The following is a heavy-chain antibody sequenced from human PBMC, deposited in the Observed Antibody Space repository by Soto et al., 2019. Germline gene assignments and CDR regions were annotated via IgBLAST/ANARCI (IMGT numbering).Heavy chain of an antibody. CDR3: ARDHYDSPAFDI. V-gene: IGHV1-3*01. Sequence: ASVKVSCKASGYTFTSYAMHWARQAPGQRLEWMGWINAGNGNTKYSQKFQGRVTITRDTSASTAYMELSSLRSEDTAVYYCARDHYDSPAFDIWGQGTMVTVSS. J-gene: IGHJ3*02. D-gene: IGHD5-12*01. CDR1: GYTFTSYA. CDR2: INAGNGNT.